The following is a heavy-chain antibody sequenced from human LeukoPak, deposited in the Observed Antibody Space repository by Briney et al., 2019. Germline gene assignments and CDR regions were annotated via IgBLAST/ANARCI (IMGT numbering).Heavy chain of an antibody. D-gene: IGHD5-12*01. CDR3: AKAPSVATISHPHEDY. CDR2: ISYNGRNE. J-gene: IGHJ4*02. CDR1: GFDFSSYT. V-gene: IGHV3-30*04. Sequence: GGSLRLSCVGSGFDFSSYTMNWVRQAPGKGLEWLTFISYNGRNEFYADSVEGRFTVSRDNSKNTLYLQMNSLRAEDTAVYYCAKAPSVATISHPHEDYWGQGILVTVSS.